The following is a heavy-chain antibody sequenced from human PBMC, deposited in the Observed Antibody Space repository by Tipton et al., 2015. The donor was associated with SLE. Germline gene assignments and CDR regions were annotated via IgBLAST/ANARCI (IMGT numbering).Heavy chain of an antibody. V-gene: IGHV4-59*01. CDR2: IYYSGST. Sequence: TLSLTCTVSGGSISSYYWSWIRQPPGKGLEWIGYIYYSGSTNYNPSLKSRVTISVDTSKNQFSLKLSSVTAADTAVYYCASIRITMIVVPTGWYFDLWGRGTLVTVSS. CDR3: ASIRITMIVVPTGWYFDL. J-gene: IGHJ2*01. CDR1: GGSISSYY. D-gene: IGHD3-22*01.